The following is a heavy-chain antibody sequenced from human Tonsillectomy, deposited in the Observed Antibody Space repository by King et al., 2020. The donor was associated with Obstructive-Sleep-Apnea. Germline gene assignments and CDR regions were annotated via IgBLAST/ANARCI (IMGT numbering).Heavy chain of an antibody. Sequence: VQLVQSGAEVKKPGASVKVSCKASGYTFTDYYIHWVRQAPGQGLEWMGWINPKSGGTNYAQKFRAWVTMTRDTSISTAYMDLSRLRSDDTAMYYCARPYYYDSLGYSPFGSWGQGTLVTVYS. J-gene: IGHJ5*02. CDR2: INPKSGGT. D-gene: IGHD3-22*01. V-gene: IGHV1-2*04. CDR1: GYTFTDYY. CDR3: ARPYYYDSLGYSPFGS.